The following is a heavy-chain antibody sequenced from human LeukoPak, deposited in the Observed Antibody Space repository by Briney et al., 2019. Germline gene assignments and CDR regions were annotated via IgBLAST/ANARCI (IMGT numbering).Heavy chain of an antibody. Sequence: PGGSLRLSCAASGFTFSSYWMHWVRHAPGKGLVWVSRINTDGSSTNYADSVKGRFTVSRDNAKNTLYLQMNSLRAEDTAVYYCATGRGTPLGFWGQGALVTASS. J-gene: IGHJ4*02. CDR1: GFTFSSYW. D-gene: IGHD1-26*01. V-gene: IGHV3-74*01. CDR3: ATGRGTPLGF. CDR2: INTDGSST.